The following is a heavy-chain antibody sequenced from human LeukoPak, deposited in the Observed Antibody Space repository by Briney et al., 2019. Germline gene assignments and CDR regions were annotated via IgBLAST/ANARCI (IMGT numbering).Heavy chain of an antibody. Sequence: SETLSLTCTVSGGSISSSSYYWGWIRQPPGKGLEWIGSIYYSGSTYYNPSLKSRVTISVDTSKNQFSLNLSSVTAADTAVYYCARDPFALRIDYWGQGTLVTVSS. CDR3: ARDPFALRIDY. V-gene: IGHV4-39*07. D-gene: IGHD3-16*01. CDR2: IYYSGST. J-gene: IGHJ4*02. CDR1: GGSISSSSYY.